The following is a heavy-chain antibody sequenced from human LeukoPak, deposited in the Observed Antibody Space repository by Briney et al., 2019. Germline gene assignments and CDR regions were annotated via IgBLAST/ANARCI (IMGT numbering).Heavy chain of an antibody. CDR1: GFTFSSYW. D-gene: IGHD2-21*02. V-gene: IGHV3-74*01. J-gene: IGHJ4*02. CDR3: ARDGDAPMTDFDY. Sequence: GGSLRLSCAASGFTFSSYWMRWVRQDPGKGLAWVSCIKTDGSITAYAGSVKGRFTISRDNAKNTLYLQMNSLRADDTAVYYCARDGDAPMTDFDYWGQGTLVTVSS. CDR2: IKTDGSIT.